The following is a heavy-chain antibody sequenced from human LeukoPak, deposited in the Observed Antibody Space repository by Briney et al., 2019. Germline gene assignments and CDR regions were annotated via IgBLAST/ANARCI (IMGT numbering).Heavy chain of an antibody. J-gene: IGHJ4*02. V-gene: IGHV4-38-2*02. CDR1: GYSISSGYY. CDR2: IYHSGST. Sequence: SETLSLTCTVSGYSISSGYYWGWIRQPPGKGLEWIGSIYHSGSTYYNPSLKSRVTISVDTSKNQFSLKLSSVTAADTAVYYCAREDCTNGVCSIDYWGQGTLVTVSS. D-gene: IGHD2-8*01. CDR3: AREDCTNGVCSIDY.